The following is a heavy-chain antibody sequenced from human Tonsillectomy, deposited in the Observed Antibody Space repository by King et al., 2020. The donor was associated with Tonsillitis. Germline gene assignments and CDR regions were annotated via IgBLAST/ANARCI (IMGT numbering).Heavy chain of an antibody. V-gene: IGHV1-69*04. CDR1: GGTFSSYA. Sequence: QLVQSGAEVKKPGSSVKVSCKASGGTFSSYAISWVRQAPGQGLEWMGRIIPILGIANYAQKFQGRVTITADKSTSTAYMELSSLRSEDTAVYYCARHPNCSGGSCYPTNWFDPWGQGTLVTVSS. D-gene: IGHD2-15*01. CDR3: ARHPNCSGGSCYPTNWFDP. CDR2: IIPILGIA. J-gene: IGHJ5*02.